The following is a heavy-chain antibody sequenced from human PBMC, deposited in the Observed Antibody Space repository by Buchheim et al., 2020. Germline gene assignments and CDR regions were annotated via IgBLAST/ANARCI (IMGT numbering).Heavy chain of an antibody. CDR2: IYTSGST. CDR3: ARESPPDDYGDYEERSAFDI. J-gene: IGHJ3*02. V-gene: IGHV4-61*02. CDR1: GGSISSGSYY. Sequence: QVQLQESGPGLVKPSQTLSLTCTVSGGSISSGSYYWSWIRQPAGKGLEWIGRIYTSGSTNYNPSLKSRVTISVDTSKNQFSLKLSSVTAADTAVYYCARESPPDDYGDYEERSAFDIWGQGT. D-gene: IGHD4-17*01.